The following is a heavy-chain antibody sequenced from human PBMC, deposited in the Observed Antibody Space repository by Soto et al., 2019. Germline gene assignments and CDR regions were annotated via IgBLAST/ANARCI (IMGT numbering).Heavy chain of an antibody. J-gene: IGHJ4*02. D-gene: IGHD3-22*01. CDR2: ISYDGSNK. CDR1: GFTFSSYG. CDR3: AKGYYYDSSGHRTFDY. Sequence: WVLRLSCAAAGFTFSSYGMHWVRQAPGKGLEWVAVISYDGSNKYYADSVKGRFTISRDNSKNTLYLQMNSLRAEDTAVYYCAKGYYYDSSGHRTFDYWGQGTLVTVSS. V-gene: IGHV3-30*18.